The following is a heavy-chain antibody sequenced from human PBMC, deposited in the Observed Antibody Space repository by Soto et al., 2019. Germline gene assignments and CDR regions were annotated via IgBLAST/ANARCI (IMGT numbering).Heavy chain of an antibody. J-gene: IGHJ6*03. CDR2: ISSSGSTI. V-gene: IGHV3-11*01. CDR1: GFTFSDYY. Sequence: GGSLRLSCAASGFTFSDYYMSWIRQAPGKGLEWVSYISSSGSTIYYADSVKGRFTISRDNAKNSLYLQMNSLRAEDTAVYYCARGKDTAWFYYYYMDVWGKGTTVTVSS. CDR3: ARGKDTAWFYYYYMDV. D-gene: IGHD5-18*01.